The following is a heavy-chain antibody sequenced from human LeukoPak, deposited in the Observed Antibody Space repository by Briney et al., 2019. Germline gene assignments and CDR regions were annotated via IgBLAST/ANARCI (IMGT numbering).Heavy chain of an antibody. CDR1: GGTFSSYA. V-gene: IGHV1-69*06. Sequence: ASGKVSCKASGGTFSSYAISWVRQAPGQGREWMGGIIPIFGTANYAQKFQGRVMITADKSTSTAYMELSSLRSEDTAVYSCALMGRGVITRGYWGQGTLVTVSS. J-gene: IGHJ4*02. D-gene: IGHD3-10*01. CDR2: IIPIFGTA. CDR3: ALMGRGVITRGY.